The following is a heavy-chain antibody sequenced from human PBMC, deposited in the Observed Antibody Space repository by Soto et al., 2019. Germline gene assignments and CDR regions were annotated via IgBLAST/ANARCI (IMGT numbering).Heavy chain of an antibody. V-gene: IGHV3-33*01. D-gene: IGHD2-15*01. CDR1: GFTFSSYG. Sequence: GGSLRLSCAASGFTFSSYGMHWVRQAPGKGLEWVAVIWYDGSNKYYADSVKGRFTISRDNSKNTLYLQMNSLRAEDTAVYYCARDQVDCSGGSCYPGPYYYYGMDVWGQGTTVTVPS. J-gene: IGHJ6*02. CDR3: ARDQVDCSGGSCYPGPYYYYGMDV. CDR2: IWYDGSNK.